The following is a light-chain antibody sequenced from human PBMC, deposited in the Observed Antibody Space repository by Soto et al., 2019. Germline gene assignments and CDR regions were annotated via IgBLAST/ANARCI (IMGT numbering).Light chain of an antibody. CDR2: GAS. CDR3: QQYHNTPIT. V-gene: IGKV3-20*01. Sequence: EIVLTQSPGTLSLSPWERATLSCRASQSVSNNYLAWYQQKPGQAPRLLIYGASNRATGIPDRFSGSGSGTDFTLTINRLEPEDFAVYYCQQYHNTPITFGQGTRLEIK. J-gene: IGKJ5*01. CDR1: QSVSNNY.